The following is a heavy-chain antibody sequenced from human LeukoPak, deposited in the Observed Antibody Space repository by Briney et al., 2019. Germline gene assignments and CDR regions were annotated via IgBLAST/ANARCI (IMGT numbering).Heavy chain of an antibody. CDR2: IYPGHSDT. V-gene: IGHV5-51*01. D-gene: IGHD5-12*01. J-gene: IGHJ4*02. Sequence: GESLKISCKGSGYSFSSYWIGWVRQMPGKGLEWMGIIYPGHSDTKYSPSFQGQVTMSADRSINTAYLQWSSLKASDTAIYYCARVATIPGPFDYWGQGTLVTVSS. CDR1: GYSFSSYW. CDR3: ARVATIPGPFDY.